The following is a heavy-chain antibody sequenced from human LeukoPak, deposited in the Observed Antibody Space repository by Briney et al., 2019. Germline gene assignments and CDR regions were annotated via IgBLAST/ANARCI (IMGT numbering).Heavy chain of an antibody. V-gene: IGHV4-30-2*01. CDR1: GGSISSDGYY. D-gene: IGHD6-13*01. J-gene: IGHJ4*02. CDR2: ISHSGIT. Sequence: SETLSLTCTVSGGSISSDGYYWSWIRQPPGKGLEWIGCISHSGITYYNPSLKSRVTISVDRSKNQFSLKLSSVSAADTAVYYCARVGIALAVFEGYFDYWGQGTVVTVSS. CDR3: ARVGIALAVFEGYFDY.